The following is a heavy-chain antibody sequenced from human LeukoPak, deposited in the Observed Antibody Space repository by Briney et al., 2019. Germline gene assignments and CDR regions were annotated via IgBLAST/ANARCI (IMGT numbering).Heavy chain of an antibody. Sequence: GASVKVSCKASGYTFKDYYMQWVRQAPGQGLEWMGWINPNSGGTSYAQKFQGRVTMTRDTSISTAYMELSRLRSDDTAVYYCAKSPPLGLLRPKFFDYWGQGTLVTVSS. D-gene: IGHD3-22*01. CDR3: AKSPPLGLLRPKFFDY. CDR1: GYTFKDYY. V-gene: IGHV1-2*02. J-gene: IGHJ4*02. CDR2: INPNSGGT.